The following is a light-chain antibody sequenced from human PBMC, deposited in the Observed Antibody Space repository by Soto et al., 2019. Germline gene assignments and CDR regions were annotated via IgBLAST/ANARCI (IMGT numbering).Light chain of an antibody. CDR2: DAS. CDR3: QHYNSYPWT. CDR1: QSITNW. J-gene: IGKJ1*01. Sequence: DIQMTQSPSTLSASVGDRVTITCRASQSITNWLAWYQQKPGKAPKVLIYDASNLESGVPSRFSGSGSGTEFTLSISSLQPDDFATYYCQHYNSYPWTFGQGTKV. V-gene: IGKV1-5*01.